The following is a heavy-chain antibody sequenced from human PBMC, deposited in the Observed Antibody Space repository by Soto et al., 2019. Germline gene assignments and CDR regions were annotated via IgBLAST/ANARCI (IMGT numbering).Heavy chain of an antibody. CDR1: GFTFSDYG. Sequence: GGSLRLSCAVSGFTFSDYGMHWVRQAPGKGLEWVAVISYDGTNQYYADSVKGRFTISRDNSKNTMFLQMSSLRADDTAVFYCAKALNGYVDDAFDVWGQGTMVTVSS. J-gene: IGHJ3*01. CDR2: ISYDGTNQ. D-gene: IGHD5-12*01. CDR3: AKALNGYVDDAFDV. V-gene: IGHV3-30*18.